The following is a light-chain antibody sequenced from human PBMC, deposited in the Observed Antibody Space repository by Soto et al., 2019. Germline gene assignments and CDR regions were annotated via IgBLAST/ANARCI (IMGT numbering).Light chain of an antibody. J-gene: IGLJ1*01. CDR2: DAT. V-gene: IGLV2-11*01. CDR1: SSDVGAYNY. CDR3: CSYAGTYTLYV. Sequence: QSVLTQPRSVSGSPGQSVTISCTGTSSDVGAYNYVSWYQQHPGKAPKLMIYDATKRPSGVPDRFSGSKSGNTASLTISGLQGQDEADYYCCSYAGTYTLYVFGTGTKVTVL.